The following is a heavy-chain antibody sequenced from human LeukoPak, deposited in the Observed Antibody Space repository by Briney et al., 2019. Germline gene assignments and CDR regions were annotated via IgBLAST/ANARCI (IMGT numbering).Heavy chain of an antibody. Sequence: PGGSLRLSCAASGFTFSSYGMHWARQAPGKGLEWVAVIWDDGSSKYYGDSVKGRFTISRDNSKNTLYPQMNSLRAEDTAVYYCAKPTRGSGSFLIDFWGQGTLVTVSS. CDR3: AKPTRGSGSFLIDF. J-gene: IGHJ4*02. CDR2: IWDDGSSK. V-gene: IGHV3-33*06. CDR1: GFTFSSYG. D-gene: IGHD1-26*01.